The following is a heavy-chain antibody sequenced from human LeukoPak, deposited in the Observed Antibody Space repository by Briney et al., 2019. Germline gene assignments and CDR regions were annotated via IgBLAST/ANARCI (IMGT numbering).Heavy chain of an antibody. CDR1: GFTFSSYG. V-gene: IGHV3-74*01. CDR3: ARGGLYSSSSGDY. Sequence: GGSLRLSCAASGFTFSSYGMHWVRQAPGKGLVWVSRINSDGSSTSYADSVKGRFTISRDDAKNTLYLQMNSLRAEDTAVYYCARGGLYSSSSGDYWGQETLVTVSS. CDR2: INSDGSST. D-gene: IGHD6-6*01. J-gene: IGHJ4*02.